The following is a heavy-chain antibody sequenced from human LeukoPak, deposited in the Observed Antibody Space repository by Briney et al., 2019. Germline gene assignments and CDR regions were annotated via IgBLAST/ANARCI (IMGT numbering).Heavy chain of an antibody. Sequence: SGTLSLTCAVSGGSISSRNWWSWVRQPPGKGLEWIGEIHHSGNTNYNPSLRSRVTVSVDKSKNQFSLKLTSVTAADTAVYYCARIRGFGADFYYYYMDVWGKGTTVTVSS. CDR2: IHHSGNT. V-gene: IGHV4-4*02. CDR3: ARIRGFGADFYYYYMDV. D-gene: IGHD3-10*01. CDR1: GGSISSRNW. J-gene: IGHJ6*03.